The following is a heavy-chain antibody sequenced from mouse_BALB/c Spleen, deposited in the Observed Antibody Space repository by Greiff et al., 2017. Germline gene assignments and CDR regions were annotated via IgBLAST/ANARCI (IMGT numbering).Heavy chain of an antibody. Sequence: EVKLVESGGGLVKPGGSLKLSCAASGFTFSSYAMSWVRQTPEKRLEWVASISSGGSTYYPDSVKGRFTISRDNARNILYLQMSSLRSEDTAMYYCARGETGSSSSWFAYWGQGTLVTVSA. V-gene: IGHV5-6-5*01. CDR3: ARGETGSSSSWFAY. CDR1: GFTFSSYA. D-gene: IGHD1-1*01. CDR2: ISSGGST. J-gene: IGHJ3*01.